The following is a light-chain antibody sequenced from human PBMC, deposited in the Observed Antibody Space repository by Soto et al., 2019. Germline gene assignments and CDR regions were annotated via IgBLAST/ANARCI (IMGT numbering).Light chain of an antibody. CDR2: EGS. V-gene: IGLV2-23*01. CDR3: SSYAGSSPYV. Sequence: QSSLTQPSSGSGSPGRSITISCTGTSSDVGSYNLVSWYQQHPGKAPKLMIYEGSKRPSGVSNRFSGSKSGNTASLTISGLQAEDEADYYCSSYAGSSPYVFGTGTKVTVL. CDR1: SSDVGSYNL. J-gene: IGLJ1*01.